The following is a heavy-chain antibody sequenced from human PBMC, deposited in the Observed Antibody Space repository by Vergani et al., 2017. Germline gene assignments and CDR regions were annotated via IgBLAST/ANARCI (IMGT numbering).Heavy chain of an antibody. CDR3: GRGSDNYN. Sequence: EVQLLQSEGAVVQPGGSLRLSCVASGFTFSSHAMSWVRQGHGPGLEWVSSIKSTGDSTHYEESVKGRFTISRDNSKKTLYLQMNSLRVEDAAVYYCGRGSDNYNWGQGTLVTVSS. J-gene: IGHJ4*02. CDR1: GFTFSSHA. V-gene: IGHV3-23*01. CDR2: IKSTGDST. D-gene: IGHD5-24*01.